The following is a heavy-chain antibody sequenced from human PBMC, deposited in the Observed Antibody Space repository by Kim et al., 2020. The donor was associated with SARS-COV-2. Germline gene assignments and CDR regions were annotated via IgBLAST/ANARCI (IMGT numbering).Heavy chain of an antibody. CDR3: ARERQRDAFDI. CDR2: INHSGST. J-gene: IGHJ3*02. V-gene: IGHV4-34*01. Sequence: SETLSLTCAVYGGSFSGYYWSWIRQPPGKGLEWIGEINHSGSTNYNPSLKSRVTISVDTSKNQFSLKLSSVTAADTAVYYCARERQRDAFDIWGQGTMVT. CDR1: GGSFSGYY.